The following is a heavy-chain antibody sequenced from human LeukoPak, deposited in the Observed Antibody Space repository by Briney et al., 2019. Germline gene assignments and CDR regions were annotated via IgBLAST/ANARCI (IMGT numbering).Heavy chain of an antibody. V-gene: IGHV3-53*01. Sequence: GGSLRLSCAASGFTVSSNYMSWVRQAPGKGLEWVSVIYSGGSTYYADSVKGRFTISRDNSKNTLYLQMNSLRAEDTAVYYCARSAIFTPFDYWGREPWSPSPQ. CDR3: ARSAIFTPFDY. D-gene: IGHD3-9*01. CDR1: GFTVSSNY. J-gene: IGHJ4*02. CDR2: IYSGGST.